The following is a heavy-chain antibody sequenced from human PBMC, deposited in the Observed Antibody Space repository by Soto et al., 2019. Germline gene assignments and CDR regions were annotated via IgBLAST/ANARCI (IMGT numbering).Heavy chain of an antibody. CDR2: IIPIFGTA. D-gene: IGHD2-2*01. J-gene: IGHJ5*02. Sequence: SVKVSCKASGGTFSSYAISWVRQAPGQGLEWMGGIIPIFGTANYAQKFQGRVTITADESTSTAYMELSSLRSEDTAVYYCARFKSWTSTTIDDNWFDLWGQGTLVTVSS. V-gene: IGHV1-69*13. CDR1: GGTFSSYA. CDR3: ARFKSWTSTTIDDNWFDL.